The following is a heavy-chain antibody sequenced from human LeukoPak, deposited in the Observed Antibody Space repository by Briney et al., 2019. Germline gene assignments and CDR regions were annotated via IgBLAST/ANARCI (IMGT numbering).Heavy chain of an antibody. CDR3: AREDDWNYEDY. Sequence: PGGSLRLSCAASGFTFSNYWMSWVRQAPGKGLEWVANIKQDGSEKYYVNSVKVRFTISRDNAKNSLYLQMNSLRAEDTAIYFCAREDDWNYEDYWGQGTLVTVSS. J-gene: IGHJ4*02. V-gene: IGHV3-7*01. D-gene: IGHD1-7*01. CDR1: GFTFSNYW. CDR2: IKQDGSEK.